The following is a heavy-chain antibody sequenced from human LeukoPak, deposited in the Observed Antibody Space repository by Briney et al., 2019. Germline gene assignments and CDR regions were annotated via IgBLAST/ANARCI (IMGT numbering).Heavy chain of an antibody. J-gene: IGHJ4*02. Sequence: GGSLRLSCAASGFTFSSYNMNWVRQAPGKGLEWVSSISSSSTYIYYADSVKGRFTISRDNAKKSLYLQMNGLRAEDTAVYYCARDQGGSDPYYFDYWGQGTLVTVSS. CDR3: ARDQGGSDPYYFDY. CDR1: GFTFSSYN. D-gene: IGHD1-26*01. CDR2: ISSSSTYI. V-gene: IGHV3-21*01.